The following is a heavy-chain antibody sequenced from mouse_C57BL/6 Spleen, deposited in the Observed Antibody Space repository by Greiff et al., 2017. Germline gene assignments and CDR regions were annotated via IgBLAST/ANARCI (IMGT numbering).Heavy chain of an antibody. V-gene: IGHV1-19*01. Sequence: EVQLQQSGPVLVKPGASVKMSCKASGYTFTDYYMNWVKQSHGKSLEWIGVINPYNGGTSYNQKFKGKDTLTVDKSSSTAYMELNSLTSEDSAVYYCARSTGRNYFDYWGQGTTLTVSS. J-gene: IGHJ2*01. CDR2: INPYNGGT. CDR1: GYTFTDYY. CDR3: ARSTGRNYFDY.